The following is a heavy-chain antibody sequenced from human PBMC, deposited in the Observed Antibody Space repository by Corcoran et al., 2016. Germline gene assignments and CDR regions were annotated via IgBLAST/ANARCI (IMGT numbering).Heavy chain of an antibody. D-gene: IGHD1-20*01. Sequence: QVQLQESGPGLVKPSETLSLTCTVSGYSISSGYYWGWIRQPPGKWLEWIGSIYHSGSTYYNPSLKSRVTISVDTSKNQFSLKLSSVTAADTAVYYCARDGGRYNWNDESFDIWGQGTMVTVSS. J-gene: IGHJ3*02. CDR3: ARDGGRYNWNDESFDI. V-gene: IGHV4-38-2*02. CDR1: GYSISSGYY. CDR2: IYHSGST.